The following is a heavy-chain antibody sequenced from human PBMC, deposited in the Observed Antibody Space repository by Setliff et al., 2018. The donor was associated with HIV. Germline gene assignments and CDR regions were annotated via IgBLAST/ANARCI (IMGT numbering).Heavy chain of an antibody. J-gene: IGHJ3*02. Sequence: ASVKVSCKASGGTFSSYAISWVRQAPGQGLEWMGGIIPILGIANYAQKFQGRVTITADESTSTAYMELSSLRSEGTAVYYCARGDVEAFDIWGQGTMVTVSS. CDR1: GGTFSSYA. CDR2: IIPILGIA. CDR3: ARGDVEAFDI. D-gene: IGHD3-16*01. V-gene: IGHV1-69*10.